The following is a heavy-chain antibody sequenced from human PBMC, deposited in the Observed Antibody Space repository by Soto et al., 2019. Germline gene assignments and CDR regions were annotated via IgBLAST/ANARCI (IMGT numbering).Heavy chain of an antibody. V-gene: IGHV1-3*01. CDR2: IDSGNGNT. CDR1: GYTFTNYV. CDR3: ARGLTIFGVVIGY. J-gene: IGHJ4*02. D-gene: IGHD3-3*01. Sequence: ASVKVSCKTSGYTFTNYVVDWVRQAPGQGLEWMGWIDSGNGNTKYSEKFQGRVTITRDTSASTAYMELNSLTSEDTAVYYCARGLTIFGVVIGYWGQGTLVTVSS.